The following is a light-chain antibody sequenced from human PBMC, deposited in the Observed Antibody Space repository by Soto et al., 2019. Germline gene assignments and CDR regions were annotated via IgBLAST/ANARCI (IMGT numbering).Light chain of an antibody. J-gene: IGLJ1*01. CDR3: QSYDSSLSGSRV. Sequence: QSVLTQPPSVSGSPGQRVTISCTLISSNIWAGYDVHWYQQLPGTAPKRRIKGNSNRPSGVPDRFSGSKSGPSASLAITGLQAEDDADYYCQSYDSSLSGSRVVGTGTKLTVL. CDR2: GNS. CDR1: SSNIWAGYD. V-gene: IGLV1-40*01.